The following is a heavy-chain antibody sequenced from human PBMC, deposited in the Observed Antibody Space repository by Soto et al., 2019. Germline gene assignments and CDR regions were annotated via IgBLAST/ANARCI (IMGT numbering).Heavy chain of an antibody. CDR1: GGSISSRNW. D-gene: IGHD3-10*01. V-gene: IGHV4-4*02. Sequence: PTETPSLTFAVSGGSISSRNWWSWVRQPPGKGLEWIGEIYHSGSTNYNPSLKSRVTISVDKSKNQFSLKLSSVTAADTAVYYCARHQRGRYYGSGSYYLYYYGMDVWGQGTTGTVSS. J-gene: IGHJ6*02. CDR2: IYHSGST. CDR3: ARHQRGRYYGSGSYYLYYYGMDV.